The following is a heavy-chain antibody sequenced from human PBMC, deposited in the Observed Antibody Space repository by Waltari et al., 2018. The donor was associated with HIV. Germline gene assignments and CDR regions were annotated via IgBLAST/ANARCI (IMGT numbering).Heavy chain of an antibody. CDR1: GGSSSNYY. V-gene: IGHV4-34*02. Sequence: QVQLQQWGTGLLKPSETLSLTCAVQGGSSSNYYWSWIRQPPGKGLGWIAEINHSGRTTDTPSLKSRHTISVVTSKTQFSVKQTSVTAADTAVYFWARGQYGPGSREDYCGQGTLVTVAS. J-gene: IGHJ4*02. CDR2: INHSGRT. D-gene: IGHD3-10*01. CDR3: ARGQYGPGSREDY.